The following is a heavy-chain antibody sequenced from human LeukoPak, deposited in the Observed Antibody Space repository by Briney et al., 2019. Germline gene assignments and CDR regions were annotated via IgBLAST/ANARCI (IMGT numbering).Heavy chain of an antibody. D-gene: IGHD3-9*01. CDR3: ARRGAAKVLTGYYIH. Sequence: PSETLSLTCTVSGGSISSSSYSWGWIRQPPGKGLEWIGSIYYSGSTYYNPSLKSRVTISVDTSKNQFSLKLSSVTAADTAVYYCARRGAAKVLTGYYIHWGQGTLVTVSS. CDR2: IYYSGST. CDR1: GGSISSSSYS. J-gene: IGHJ4*02. V-gene: IGHV4-39*07.